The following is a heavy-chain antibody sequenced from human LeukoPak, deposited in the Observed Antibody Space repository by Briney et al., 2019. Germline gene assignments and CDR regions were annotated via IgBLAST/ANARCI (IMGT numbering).Heavy chain of an antibody. Sequence: GASVKVSCKASEGTFSSYTISWVRQAPGQGLEWMGRIIPILGIANYAQKFQGRVTITADKSTGTAYMELSSLRSEDTAVYYCALRITGTINWFDPWGQGTLVTVSS. CDR3: ALRITGTINWFDP. CDR1: EGTFSSYT. V-gene: IGHV1-69*02. D-gene: IGHD1-20*01. CDR2: IIPILGIA. J-gene: IGHJ5*02.